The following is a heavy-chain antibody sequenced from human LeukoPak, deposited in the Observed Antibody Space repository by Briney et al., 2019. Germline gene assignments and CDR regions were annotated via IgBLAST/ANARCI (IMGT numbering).Heavy chain of an antibody. CDR2: ISGSGGTT. V-gene: IGHV3-23*01. Sequence: PGGSLRLSCAASGFTFSSYAMSWVRQAPGKGLEWVSGISGSGGTTYYADSVKGRFTFSRDNSKNTLFLQMNTLRAEDTAVYSCAKPPHYCSGGSCYSGLDYWGQGTLVTVSS. J-gene: IGHJ4*02. CDR1: GFTFSSYA. D-gene: IGHD2-15*01. CDR3: AKPPHYCSGGSCYSGLDY.